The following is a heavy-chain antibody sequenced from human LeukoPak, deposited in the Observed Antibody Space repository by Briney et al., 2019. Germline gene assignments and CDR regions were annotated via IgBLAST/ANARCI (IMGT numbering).Heavy chain of an antibody. CDR1: GYSFSSYW. J-gene: IGHJ4*02. CDR3: ARHVGHYYDGSGYYLDY. D-gene: IGHD3-22*01. CDR2: IHPADSGT. Sequence: GDSLKISCTGSGYSFSSYWIGWVRQMPGKGLEWMGIIHPADSGTRYSPSFQGQVTISADKSISTAYLQWSSLKDSDTAIYYCARHVGHYYDGSGYYLDYWGQGTLVTVSS. V-gene: IGHV5-51*01.